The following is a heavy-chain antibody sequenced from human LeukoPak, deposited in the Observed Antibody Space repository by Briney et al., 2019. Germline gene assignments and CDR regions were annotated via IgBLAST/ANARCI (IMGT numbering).Heavy chain of an antibody. CDR2: MWYDGSNK. CDR3: ARGQGYCSGGSCDDAFDI. J-gene: IGHJ3*02. Sequence: GRSLRLSCAASGFTFSSYGMHWVRQAPAKGLEWVAVMWYDGSNKYYADSVKGRFTISRENSKNTLYLQMNSLRAEDTAVYYCARGQGYCSGGSCDDAFDIWGQGTMVTVPS. V-gene: IGHV3-33*01. CDR1: GFTFSSYG. D-gene: IGHD2-15*01.